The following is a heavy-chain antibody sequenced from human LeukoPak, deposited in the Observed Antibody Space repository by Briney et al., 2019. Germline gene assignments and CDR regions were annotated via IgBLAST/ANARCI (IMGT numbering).Heavy chain of an antibody. D-gene: IGHD1-26*01. CDR2: ISAYNGNT. Sequence: GASVKVSCKASGYTFTSYGISWVRQAPGQGLEWMGWISAYNGNTNYAQKLQGRVTMTTDTSTSTAYMELRSLRSDDTAVYYCARVGASAYIYSRFEERQKNFFDYWGQGTLVTVSS. CDR3: ARVGASAYIYSRFEERQKNFFDY. V-gene: IGHV1-18*01. J-gene: IGHJ4*02. CDR1: GYTFTSYG.